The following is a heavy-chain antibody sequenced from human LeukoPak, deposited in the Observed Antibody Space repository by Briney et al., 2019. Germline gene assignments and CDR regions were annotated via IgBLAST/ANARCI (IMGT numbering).Heavy chain of an antibody. CDR2: ISSDGSSK. V-gene: IGHV3-30*18. Sequence: PGGSLRLSCAASGFTFSSYGMHWVRQAPGKGLDWVALISSDGSSKYYADSVKGRFTISRDSFKNTLYLQMNSLRPEDTAVYYCAKEGDYYGSGSYRDGFDIWGQGTRATVSS. CDR1: GFTFSSYG. CDR3: AKEGDYYGSGSYRDGFDI. J-gene: IGHJ3*02. D-gene: IGHD3-10*01.